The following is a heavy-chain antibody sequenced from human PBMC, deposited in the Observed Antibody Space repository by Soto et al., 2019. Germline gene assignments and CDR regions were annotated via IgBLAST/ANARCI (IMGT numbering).Heavy chain of an antibody. D-gene: IGHD6-13*01. CDR2: ISGSGSST. Sequence: EVQLLESGGGLVQPGGSLRLSCAASESSFSSCIKSWVRQATEKGLEWVSGISGSGSSTDYADSVKGRFTISRDNSKNTVYVQMNSLRAEDTAVYYCAKGLRGSSRWYVDAMDVWGPGTTVTVSS. V-gene: IGHV3-23*01. J-gene: IGHJ6*02. CDR3: AKGLRGSSRWYVDAMDV. CDR1: ESSFSSCI.